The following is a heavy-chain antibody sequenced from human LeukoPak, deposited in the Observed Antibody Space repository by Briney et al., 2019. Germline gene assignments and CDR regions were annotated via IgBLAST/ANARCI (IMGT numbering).Heavy chain of an antibody. CDR3: ARDVSHNWFDP. J-gene: IGHJ5*02. CDR2: IYYSGTT. CDR1: GGSISSSNYY. Sequence: PSETLSLTCTVSGGSISSSNYYWGWIRQPPGKGLEWIGTIYYSGTTYYNPSLESRVTISEDTSKNQFSLKLSSVTAADTAVYYCARDVSHNWFDPWGQGTLVTVSS. V-gene: IGHV4-39*07.